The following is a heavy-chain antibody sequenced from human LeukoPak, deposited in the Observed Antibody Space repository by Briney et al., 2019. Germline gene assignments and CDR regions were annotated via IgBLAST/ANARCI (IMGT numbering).Heavy chain of an antibody. Sequence: PGGSLRLSCAASGFTFSSYGMHWVRQAPGKGLEWVAVISYDGSNKYYADSAKGRFTISRDNSKNTLYLQMNSLRAEDTAVYYCAKDVDSWFGELFPVYWGQGTLVTVSS. CDR2: ISYDGSNK. V-gene: IGHV3-30*18. CDR1: GFTFSSYG. D-gene: IGHD3-10*01. CDR3: AKDVDSWFGELFPVY. J-gene: IGHJ4*02.